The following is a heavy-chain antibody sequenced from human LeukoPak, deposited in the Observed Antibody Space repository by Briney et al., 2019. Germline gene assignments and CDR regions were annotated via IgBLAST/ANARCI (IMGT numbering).Heavy chain of an antibody. CDR2: IRGPGTGT. V-gene: IGHV3-23*01. CDR1: GFTLRGDA. Sequence: GGSLRLSRAAFGFTLRGDAMTWVRQAPGKGLEGVSSIRGPGTGTHYADSVKGRFSISRDDSKNTVYLQMNSLRAEDTAIYYCAKCTTYTTGWCNWLDPWGQGTLVTVSS. D-gene: IGHD2/OR15-2a*01. CDR3: AKCTTYTTGWCNWLDP. J-gene: IGHJ5*02.